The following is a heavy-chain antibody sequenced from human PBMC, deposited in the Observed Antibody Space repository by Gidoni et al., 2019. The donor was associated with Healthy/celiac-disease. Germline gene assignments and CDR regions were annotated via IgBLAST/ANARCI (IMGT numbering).Heavy chain of an antibody. V-gene: IGHV3-48*03. D-gene: IGHD2-21*01. J-gene: IGHJ4*02. CDR3: ARAMGGALDY. CDR2: ISSSGSTI. Sequence: EVQPVESGGGLVQPGGARRRSCAAAGFTFSSYEMNWVRQAPGKGLEWVSYISSSGSTIYYADSVTGRFTISRDTAKNSLYLHMNSLRAEDTAVYYCARAMGGALDYWGQGTLVTVSS. CDR1: GFTFSSYE.